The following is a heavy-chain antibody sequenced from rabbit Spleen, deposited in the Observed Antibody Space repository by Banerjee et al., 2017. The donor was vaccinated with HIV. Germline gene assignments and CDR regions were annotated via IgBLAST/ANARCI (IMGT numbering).Heavy chain of an antibody. CDR3: ARGEHFSVGFSAFAIYLDL. CDR1: GFSFSSSYY. D-gene: IGHD6-1*01. J-gene: IGHJ6*01. CDR2: IDTGSGDT. Sequence: QEQLVESGGGLVQPEGSLTLTCTASGFSFSSSYYMCWVRQAPGKGLEWIGCIDTGSGDTAYATWAKGRFTISKTSSTTVTLQMTSLTAADTATYFCARGEHFSVGFSAFAIYLDLWGPGTLVTVS. V-gene: IGHV1S45*01.